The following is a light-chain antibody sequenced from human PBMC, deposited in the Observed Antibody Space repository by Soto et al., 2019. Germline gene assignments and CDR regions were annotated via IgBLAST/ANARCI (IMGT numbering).Light chain of an antibody. CDR1: QDIRNY. CDR3: QQYDNLFLT. V-gene: IGKV1-33*01. Sequence: DLPMTQSPSSLSASVGDRVTITCQASQDIRNYLNWYQQKPGKAPKLLIYDASNLETGVPSRFSGRGYGTDFTFTISSLQPEDIATYYCQQYDNLFLTFGGGTKVEIK. J-gene: IGKJ4*01. CDR2: DAS.